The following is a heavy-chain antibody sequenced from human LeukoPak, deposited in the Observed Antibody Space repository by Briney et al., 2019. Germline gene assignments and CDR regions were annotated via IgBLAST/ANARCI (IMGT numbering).Heavy chain of an antibody. D-gene: IGHD3-22*01. J-gene: IGHJ4*02. Sequence: ASVKVSCKASGYTFTSYDINWVRQATGQGLEWMGWMNPNSGNTGYAQKFQGRVTMTRNTSISTAYMELSSLRSEDTAVYYCARVRVKWLSPLDYWGQGTLVTVSS. CDR1: GYTFTSYD. V-gene: IGHV1-8*01. CDR3: ARVRVKWLSPLDY. CDR2: MNPNSGNT.